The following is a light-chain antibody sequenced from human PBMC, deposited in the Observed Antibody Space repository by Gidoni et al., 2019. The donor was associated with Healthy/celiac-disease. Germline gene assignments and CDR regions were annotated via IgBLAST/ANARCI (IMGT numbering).Light chain of an antibody. CDR3: QQSDSTPRT. CDR2: AAS. CDR1: QSISSY. Sequence: TPLTQSPSSLSASVGDRVTITCRASQSISSYLKWYQQQPGKATKLMIYAASSLQSGVPSRCSGSGAGADITLTSSRQQPEDFATYYCQQSDSTPRTFGQGTKLEIK. V-gene: IGKV1-39*01. J-gene: IGKJ2*01.